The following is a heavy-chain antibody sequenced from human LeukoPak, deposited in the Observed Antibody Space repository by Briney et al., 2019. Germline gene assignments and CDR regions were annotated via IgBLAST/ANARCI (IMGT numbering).Heavy chain of an antibody. CDR2: MNSDGSST. V-gene: IGHV3-74*01. D-gene: IGHD6-19*01. CDR1: GFPFSNYW. CDR3: ATVSRSSGRGYFDY. J-gene: IGHJ4*02. Sequence: QPGGSLRLSCAASGFPFSNYWMRWVRQAPGKGLVWVSRMNSDGSSTSYADSVKGRFTISRDNAKNTLYLQMNSLRAEDAAVYYCATVSRSSGRGYFDYWGPGTLVTVSS.